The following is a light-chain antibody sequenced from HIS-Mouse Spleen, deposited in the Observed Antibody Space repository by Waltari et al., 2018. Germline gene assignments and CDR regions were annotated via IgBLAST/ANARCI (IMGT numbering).Light chain of an antibody. CDR1: ALPKKS. V-gene: IGLV3-10*01. J-gene: IGLJ2*01. Sequence: SYELTQPPSVSVSPGQTARITCSGDALPKKSAYWYQQKSGQAPVLVIYDDRKRPSGIPERFSGSSSGTMATLTISGAQVEDEADYYCYSTDSSGNHRVFGGGTKLTVL. CDR3: YSTDSSGNHRV. CDR2: DDR.